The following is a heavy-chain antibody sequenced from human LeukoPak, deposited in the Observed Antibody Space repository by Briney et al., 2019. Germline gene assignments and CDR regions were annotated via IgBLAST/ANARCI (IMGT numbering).Heavy chain of an antibody. V-gene: IGHV3-48*04. D-gene: IGHD2-2*01. CDR3: ARGLGYCSSTSCYAGRNWFDP. Sequence: TGGSLRLSCAASGFTFSNYGIHWVRQAPGKGLEWVSYISSSGSTIYYADSVKGRFTISRDNAKNSLYLQMNSLRAEDTAVYYCARGLGYCSSTSCYAGRNWFDPWGQGTLVTVSS. CDR1: GFTFSNYG. J-gene: IGHJ5*02. CDR2: ISSSGSTI.